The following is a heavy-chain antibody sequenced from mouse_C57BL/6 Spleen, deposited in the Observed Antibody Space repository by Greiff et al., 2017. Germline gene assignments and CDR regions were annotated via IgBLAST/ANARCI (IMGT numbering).Heavy chain of an antibody. CDR2: FYPGSGSI. CDR1: GYTFTEYT. V-gene: IGHV1-62-2*01. D-gene: IGHD1-1*01. Sequence: QVQLQQSGAELVKPGASVQLSCKASGYTFTEYTIHWVKQRSGQGLEWIGWFYPGSGSIKYNEKFKDKATLTADKSSSTVYMELSRLTSEDSAVYFCARNGEEYYYGSSYNYAMDYWGQGTSVTVSS. J-gene: IGHJ4*01. CDR3: ARNGEEYYYGSSYNYAMDY.